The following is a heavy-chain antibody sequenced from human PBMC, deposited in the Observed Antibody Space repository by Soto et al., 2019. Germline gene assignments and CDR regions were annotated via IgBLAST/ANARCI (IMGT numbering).Heavy chain of an antibody. J-gene: IGHJ4*02. CDR1: GGSVNSGSFY. V-gene: IGHV4-61*01. Sequence: KHSETLSLTCSVSGGSVNSGSFYWSWIRQPPGKGLEWIGNIYYSGNTNYNPSLKSRVILSVDTSKNQFSLKLSSVTAADSAVYYCATDASGLHYWGQGTLVTVSS. CDR2: IYYSGNT. CDR3: ATDASGLHY. D-gene: IGHD6-19*01.